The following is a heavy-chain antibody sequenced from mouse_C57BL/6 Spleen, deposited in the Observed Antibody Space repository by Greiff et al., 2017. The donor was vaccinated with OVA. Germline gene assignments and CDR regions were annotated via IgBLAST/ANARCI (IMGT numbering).Heavy chain of an antibody. CDR3: ARRRSGWFAY. CDR2: INPNNGGT. J-gene: IGHJ3*01. Sequence: VQLQQSGPELVKPGASVKISCKASGYTFTDYYMNWVKQSHGKSLEWIGDINPNNGGTSYNQKFKGKATLTVDKSSSTAYMELRSLTSEDSAVYYCARRRSGWFAYWGQGTLVTVSA. V-gene: IGHV1-26*01. CDR1: GYTFTDYY.